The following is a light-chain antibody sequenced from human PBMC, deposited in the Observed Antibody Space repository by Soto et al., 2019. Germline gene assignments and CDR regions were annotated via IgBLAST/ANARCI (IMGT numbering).Light chain of an antibody. J-gene: IGLJ2*01. CDR2: GNS. V-gene: IGLV1-40*01. CDR1: SSNIGAGYD. Sequence: QSVLTQPPSVSGAPGQRVTISCTGSSSNIGAGYDVHWYQQLPGTAPKLLIYGNSNRPSGVPDRFSGSKSSTSASLAITGLQAEDEANYYCQSYDSSLTVVFGGGTKLTV. CDR3: QSYDSSLTVV.